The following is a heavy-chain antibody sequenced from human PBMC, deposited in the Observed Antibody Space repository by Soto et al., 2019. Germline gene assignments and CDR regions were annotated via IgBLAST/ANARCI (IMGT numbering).Heavy chain of an antibody. CDR1: VDSITTYY. V-gene: IGHV4-4*07. Sequence: KPSETLSLTCTVSVDSITTYYWNWIRQPAGKGLEWIGRIDASGNTNYNPSLNSRVTLSVDTSKKQFSLKLSSVTAADTAVYYCARWGLSVAGRGHYYYGMDVWGQGTTVTVYS. CDR3: ARWGLSVAGRGHYYYGMDV. D-gene: IGHD6-19*01. CDR2: IDASGNT. J-gene: IGHJ6*02.